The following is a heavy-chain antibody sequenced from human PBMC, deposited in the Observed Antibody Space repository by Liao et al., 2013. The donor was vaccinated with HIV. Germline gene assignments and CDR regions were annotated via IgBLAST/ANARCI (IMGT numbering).Heavy chain of an antibody. V-gene: IGHV4-4*07. CDR3: ARTDQYYDFWNGYENWFDP. CDR1: GGSISNYY. CDR2: IYSSGSA. D-gene: IGHD3-3*01. J-gene: IGHJ5*02. Sequence: QLQESGPGLVKPSETLSLTCTVSGGSISNYYWSWIRQPAGKGLEWIGRIYSSGSANYNPSLKSRVTMSVDTSKNQFSLKLRSVTAADTAVYYCARTDQYYDFWNGYENWFDPWGQGTLVTVSS.